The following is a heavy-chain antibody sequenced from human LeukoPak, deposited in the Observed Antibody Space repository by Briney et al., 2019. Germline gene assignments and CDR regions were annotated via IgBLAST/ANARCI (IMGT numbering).Heavy chain of an antibody. CDR1: GFTFSSHA. CDR3: AKVPYYYGSRSYYPDDSSGYFDY. J-gene: IGHJ4*02. Sequence: GGSLRLSCAASGFTFSSHAMSWVRQAPGKGLEWVSAISGSGGSTYYADSVKGRFTISRDNSKNTLYLQMNSLRAEDTAVYCCAKVPYYYGSRSYYPDDSSGYFDYWGQGTLVTVSS. D-gene: IGHD3-10*01. V-gene: IGHV3-23*01. CDR2: ISGSGGST.